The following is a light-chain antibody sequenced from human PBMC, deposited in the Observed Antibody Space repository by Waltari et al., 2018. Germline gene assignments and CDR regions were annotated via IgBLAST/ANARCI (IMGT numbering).Light chain of an antibody. J-gene: IGLJ1*01. CDR2: QDN. CDR3: LAWDGAAAV. CDR1: NLGEKY. V-gene: IGLV3-1*01. Sequence: SYELTQPHSVSVSPGQTANLPCSAHNLGEKYVSWYQQRPGQSSITVIHQDNQRPSGIPERSSGSNSGNTASLTISGTEALDEVDYCCLAWDGAAAVFGPGSRITV.